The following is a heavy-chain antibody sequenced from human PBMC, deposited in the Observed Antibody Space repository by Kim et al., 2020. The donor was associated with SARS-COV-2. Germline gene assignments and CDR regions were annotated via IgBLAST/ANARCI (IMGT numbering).Heavy chain of an antibody. CDR3: ARASSSHDAFDI. J-gene: IGHJ3*02. CDR1: GFTFSSYA. V-gene: IGHV3-30-3*01. D-gene: IGHD6-6*01. Sequence: GGSLRLSCAASGFTFSSYAMHWVRQAPGKGLECVAIISYDGNNKYYADSVKGRFTISRDNSKNTLYLQMNRLRAEDTAVYYCARASSSHDAFDIWGQGTMVTVSS. CDR2: ISYDGNNK.